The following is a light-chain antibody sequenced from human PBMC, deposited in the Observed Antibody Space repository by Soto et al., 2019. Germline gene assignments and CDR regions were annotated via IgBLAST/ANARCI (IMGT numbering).Light chain of an antibody. Sequence: DIQMTQSSSTLSASIGDRVTITCRASQSISSWLAWYQQKPGKAPKLLIYDTSSLESGVPSRFSGSGSGTQFTLAISSLQPDDFATYYCQQYHSYYTFGPGTKLEIK. J-gene: IGKJ2*01. CDR1: QSISSW. CDR2: DTS. CDR3: QQYHSYYT. V-gene: IGKV1-5*01.